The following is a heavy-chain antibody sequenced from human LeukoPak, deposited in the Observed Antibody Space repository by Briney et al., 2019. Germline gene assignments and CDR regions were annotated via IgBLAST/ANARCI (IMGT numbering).Heavy chain of an antibody. Sequence: SETLSLTCTVSGGSISSYFWSWIRQPPGKGLEWIGYIYYSGSTNYNPSLKSRVTISVDTSKNQFSLKLSSVTAADTAVYYCARTAITGTLDYWGQGTLVTVSS. CDR3: ARTAITGTLDY. CDR2: IYYSGST. CDR1: GGSISSYF. V-gene: IGHV4-59*01. D-gene: IGHD1-1*01. J-gene: IGHJ4*02.